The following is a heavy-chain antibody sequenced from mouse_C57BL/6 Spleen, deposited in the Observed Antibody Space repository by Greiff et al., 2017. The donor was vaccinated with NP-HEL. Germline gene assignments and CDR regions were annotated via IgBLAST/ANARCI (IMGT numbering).Heavy chain of an antibody. J-gene: IGHJ4*01. CDR2: INPNNGGT. Sequence: VQLQQSGPELVKPGASVKISCKASGYTFTDYYMNWVKQSHGKSLEWIGDINPNNGGTSYNQKFKGKATLTVDKSSSTAYMELRSLTSEDSAVYYCARYDYDAAMDYWGQGTSVTVSS. D-gene: IGHD2-4*01. CDR1: GYTFTDYY. CDR3: ARYDYDAAMDY. V-gene: IGHV1-26*01.